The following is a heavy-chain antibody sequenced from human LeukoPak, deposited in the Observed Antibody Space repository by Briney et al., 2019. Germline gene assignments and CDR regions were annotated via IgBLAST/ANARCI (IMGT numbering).Heavy chain of an antibody. Sequence: GGSLRLSCAASGFSLSRYWMSWVRQAPGEGLEWVANIGKDGNENHYVDSVKGRFTISRDNAKNSLYLQMDSLRADDTAVYYCARDLDFYATDYWGQGTLVTVSS. CDR1: GFSLSRYW. CDR3: ARDLDFYATDY. J-gene: IGHJ4*02. D-gene: IGHD2/OR15-2a*01. CDR2: IGKDGNEN. V-gene: IGHV3-7*01.